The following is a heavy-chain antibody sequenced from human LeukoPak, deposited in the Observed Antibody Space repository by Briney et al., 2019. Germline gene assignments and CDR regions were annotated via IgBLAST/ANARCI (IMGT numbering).Heavy chain of an antibody. Sequence: ASVKVSCKASGYTFTGYFMHWVRQAPGQGLEWMGWINPDSGGTNYAQKFQGRATMTRDTSISTAYMGLSSLRSDDTAVYYCARLPGEHWGQGTLVTVSS. J-gene: IGHJ1*01. CDR3: ARLPGEH. CDR1: GYTFTGYF. CDR2: INPDSGGT. V-gene: IGHV1-2*02. D-gene: IGHD3-10*01.